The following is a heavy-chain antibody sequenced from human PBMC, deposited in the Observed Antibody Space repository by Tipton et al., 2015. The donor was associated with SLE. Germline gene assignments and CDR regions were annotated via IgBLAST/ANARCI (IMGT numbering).Heavy chain of an antibody. V-gene: IGHV3-30*03. D-gene: IGHD6-19*01. CDR2: IYYDGSKT. CDR1: GFTFSNHG. CDR3: ARDAYSSGWHDAFDI. J-gene: IGHJ3*02. Sequence: SLRLSCAASGFTFSNHGMHWVRQAPGKGLEWVALIYYDGSKTHYADSVKGRFTISRDNSKNTLYLQMNSLRAEDTAVYYCARDAYSSGWHDAFDIWGQGTMVTVSS.